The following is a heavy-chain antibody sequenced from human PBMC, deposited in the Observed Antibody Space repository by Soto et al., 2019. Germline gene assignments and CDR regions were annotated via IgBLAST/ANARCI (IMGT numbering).Heavy chain of an antibody. CDR2: LIPIFGTA. CDR1: GGTFSSYA. D-gene: IGHD3-16*01. V-gene: IGHV1-69*01. CDR3: ARGWNGGVARRRYYYDGMDV. Sequence: QVQLVQSGAEVKKPGSSVKVSCKASGGTFSSYAISWVRQAPGQGLEWMGGLIPIFGTANYAQKFKGRVTITADEATRTAYMELSSLRAEDTAVYYCARGWNGGVARRRYYYDGMDVWGQGATVTVSS. J-gene: IGHJ6*02.